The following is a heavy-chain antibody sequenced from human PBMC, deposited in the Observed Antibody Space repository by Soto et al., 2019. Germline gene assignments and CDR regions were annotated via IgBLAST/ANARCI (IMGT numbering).Heavy chain of an antibody. CDR1: GFSLTTDRVG. CDR2: IYWDDSK. CDR3: AHAYGGRSLY. J-gene: IGHJ4*02. D-gene: IGHD1-26*01. V-gene: IGHV2-5*02. Sequence: QITLKESGPTLVKPTQTLTLTCTFSGFSLTTDRVGVGWIRQPPGEALEWLAVIYWDDSKTYRPSLESRLTITKDTTKNQVALTVTNMGSLDTATYYCAHAYGGRSLYWGQGTLVTVSS.